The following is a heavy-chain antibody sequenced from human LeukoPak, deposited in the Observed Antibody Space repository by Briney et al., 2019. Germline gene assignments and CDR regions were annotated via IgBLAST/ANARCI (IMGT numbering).Heavy chain of an antibody. CDR2: ISSSGSTI. V-gene: IGHV3-48*03. CDR3: AKVRFGESPPSDY. Sequence: GGSLRLSCAASGFTFSSYEMNWVRQAPGKGLEWVSYISSSGSTIYYADSVKGRFTISRDNAKNTLYLQMNSLRAEDTAVYYCAKVRFGESPPSDYWGQGTLVTVSS. D-gene: IGHD3-10*01. J-gene: IGHJ4*02. CDR1: GFTFSSYE.